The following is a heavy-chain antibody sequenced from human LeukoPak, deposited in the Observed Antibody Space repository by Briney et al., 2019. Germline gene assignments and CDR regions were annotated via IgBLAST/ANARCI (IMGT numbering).Heavy chain of an antibody. J-gene: IGHJ4*02. CDR3: AKPSGYYYDYFDY. Sequence: GGSLRPSCAASGFTFSSYAMSWVRQAPGKGLEWVSSISGSGGSTYYADSVKGRFTISRDNSKNTLYLQMNSLRAEDTAVYYCAKPSGYYYDYFDYWGQGTLVTVSS. CDR2: ISGSGGST. D-gene: IGHD3-22*01. CDR1: GFTFSSYA. V-gene: IGHV3-23*01.